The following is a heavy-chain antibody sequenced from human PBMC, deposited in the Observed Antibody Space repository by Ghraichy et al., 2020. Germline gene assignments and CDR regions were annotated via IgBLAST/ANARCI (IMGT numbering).Heavy chain of an antibody. J-gene: IGHJ4*02. CDR1: GGSFSRGDHY. V-gene: IGHV4-30-4*01. D-gene: IGHD1-1*01. Sequence: SETLSLTCTVSGGSFSRGDHYWSWIRQSPGKGLEWIGHIYYSGSTYFNPSLKSRLILSVDASKNQFSLQLRSVTAADTAVYYCARSSSNNWSASYFDHWGQGTLVTVS. CDR2: IYYSGST. CDR3: ARSSSNNWSASYFDH.